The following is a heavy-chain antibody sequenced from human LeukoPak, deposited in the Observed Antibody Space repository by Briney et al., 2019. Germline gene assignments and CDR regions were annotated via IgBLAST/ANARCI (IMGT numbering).Heavy chain of an antibody. CDR1: GYTFTSYD. CDR3: ASWVVAATLAID. D-gene: IGHD2-15*01. J-gene: IGHJ4*02. V-gene: IGHV1-8*01. Sequence: ASVKVSCKASGYTFTSYDINWVRQATGQGLEWMGWMNPNSGITGYAQKFQSRVTITRNTSISTAYMELSSLRSEDTAVYYCASWVVAATLAIDWGQGTLVTVSS. CDR2: MNPNSGIT.